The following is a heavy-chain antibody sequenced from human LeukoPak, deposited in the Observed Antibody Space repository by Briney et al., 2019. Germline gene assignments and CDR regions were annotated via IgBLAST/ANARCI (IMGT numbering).Heavy chain of an antibody. J-gene: IGHJ6*02. Sequence: TSETLSLTCTVSGASTSSSFWSWIRQSPGKGLEWIGYFNYRGETSQNPSLESRVSMSVDTSKNQISLQLTSVTAADTAVYYCARMIVATIRIGVYFYHGMDVWGQGTTVTVSS. CDR2: FNYRGET. V-gene: IGHV4-59*08. CDR1: GASTSSSF. D-gene: IGHD5-12*01. CDR3: ARMIVATIRIGVYFYHGMDV.